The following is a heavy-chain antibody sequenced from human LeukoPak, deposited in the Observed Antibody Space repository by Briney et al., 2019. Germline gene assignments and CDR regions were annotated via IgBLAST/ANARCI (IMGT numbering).Heavy chain of an antibody. D-gene: IGHD6-13*01. CDR3: ARHRGAAAGTHWFAP. CDR1: GYSFTSYW. Sequence: GESRKISCKTSGYSFTSYWIAWVRQMPGKGLEWMGIIYPGDSDTRYSPSFQGQVTISADKSINTAYLQWSSLKASDTAMYYCARHRGAAAGTHWFAPWGQAALLTVSS. CDR2: IYPGDSDT. J-gene: IGHJ5*02. V-gene: IGHV5-51*01.